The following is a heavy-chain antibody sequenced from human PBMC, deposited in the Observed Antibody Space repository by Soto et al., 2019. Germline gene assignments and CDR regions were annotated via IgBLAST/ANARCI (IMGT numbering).Heavy chain of an antibody. D-gene: IGHD3-10*01. V-gene: IGHV4-31*03. CDR3: ARGPRHLWFGELFDY. Sequence: SETLSLTCTVSGGSISSGGYYWSWIRQHPGKGLEWIGYIYYSGSTYYNPSLKSRVTISVDTSKNQFSLKLSSVTAADTAVYYCARGPRHLWFGELFDYWGQGTLVTVSS. J-gene: IGHJ4*02. CDR2: IYYSGST. CDR1: GGSISSGGYY.